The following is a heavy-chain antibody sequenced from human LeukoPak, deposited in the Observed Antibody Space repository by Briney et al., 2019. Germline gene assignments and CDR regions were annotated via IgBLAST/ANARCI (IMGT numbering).Heavy chain of an antibody. CDR3: VNVYSSGYYRRPGDY. CDR1: GFTFSSYE. Sequence: GGSLRLSCAASGFTFSSYEMHWVRQAPGKGLEYVSAINSNGGSTDYADSVKGRFTISRDNSKNTLYLQMSSLTTEDTAVYYCVNVYSSGYYRRPGDYWGQGTLATVSS. V-gene: IGHV3-64D*09. J-gene: IGHJ4*02. CDR2: INSNGGST. D-gene: IGHD3-22*01.